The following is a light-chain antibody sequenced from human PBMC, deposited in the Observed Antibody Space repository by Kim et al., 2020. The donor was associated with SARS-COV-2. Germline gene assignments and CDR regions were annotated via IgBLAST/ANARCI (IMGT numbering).Light chain of an antibody. CDR1: QSVSSSY. J-gene: IGKJ4*01. CDR2: GAS. CDR3: QQYGSLT. V-gene: IGKV3-20*01. Sequence: EIVLTQSPGTLSLSPGERATLSCRASQSVSSSYLAWYQQKPGQAPRLLIYGASSRATGIPDRFSGSGSVTDFTLTISRLEPEDFAVYYCQQYGSLTFGGGTKLEI.